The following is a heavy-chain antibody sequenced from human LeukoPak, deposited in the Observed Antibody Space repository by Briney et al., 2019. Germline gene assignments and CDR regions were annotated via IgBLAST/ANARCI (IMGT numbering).Heavy chain of an antibody. D-gene: IGHD6-13*01. CDR2: IYYSGST. Sequence: PSETLSLTCTVSGGSISSSSYYWGWIRQPPGKGLEWIGSIYYSGSTYYNPSLKSRVTISVDTSKNQFSLKLSSVTAADTAVYYCARVDSSSWSRDYWGQGTLVTVSS. CDR3: ARVDSSSWSRDY. J-gene: IGHJ4*02. V-gene: IGHV4-39*01. CDR1: GGSISSSSYY.